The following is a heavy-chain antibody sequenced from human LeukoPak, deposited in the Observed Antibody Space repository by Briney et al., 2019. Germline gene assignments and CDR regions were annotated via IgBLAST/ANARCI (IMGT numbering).Heavy chain of an antibody. J-gene: IGHJ4*02. CDR2: IYYSGST. D-gene: IGHD6-19*01. CDR3: ARTVYSSGWYIDY. Sequence: PSETLSLTCTVSGGSISSSSYYWGWIRQPPGKGLEWIGSIYYSGSTYYNPSLKSRVTISVATSKNQFSLKLSSVTAADTAVYYCARTVYSSGWYIDYWGQGTLVTVSS. V-gene: IGHV4-39*01. CDR1: GGSISSSSYY.